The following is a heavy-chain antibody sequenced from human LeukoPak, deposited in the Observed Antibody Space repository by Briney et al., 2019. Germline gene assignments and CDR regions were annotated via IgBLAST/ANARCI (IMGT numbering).Heavy chain of an antibody. CDR2: ISYDGSNK. Sequence: PGGSLRLSCAASGFTFSSYAMHWVRQAPGKGLEWVAVISYDGSNKYYADSVKGRFTISRDNSKNTLYLQMNSLRAEDTAVYYCAKDSSRGLDYWGQGTLVTVSS. D-gene: IGHD3-10*01. J-gene: IGHJ4*02. CDR1: GFTFSSYA. CDR3: AKDSSRGLDY. V-gene: IGHV3-30*04.